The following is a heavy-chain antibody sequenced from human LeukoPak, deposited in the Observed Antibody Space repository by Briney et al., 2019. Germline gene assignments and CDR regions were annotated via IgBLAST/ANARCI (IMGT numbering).Heavy chain of an antibody. CDR1: GYTFASYG. CDR2: ISAYNGNT. Sequence: ASVKVSCKASGYTFASYGISWVRHAHGQGLEWMGWISAYNGNTNYARKLQGRVTMTTDTSTSTDYIELRSLRSDDTAVYYCARWRNYYDSSGYYQPDFFDYWGQGTLVTVSS. J-gene: IGHJ4*02. D-gene: IGHD3-22*01. CDR3: ARWRNYYDSSGYYQPDFFDY. V-gene: IGHV1-18*01.